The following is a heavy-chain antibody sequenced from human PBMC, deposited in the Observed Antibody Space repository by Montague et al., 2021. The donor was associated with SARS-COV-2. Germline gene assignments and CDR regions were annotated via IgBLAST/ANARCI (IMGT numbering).Heavy chain of an antibody. V-gene: IGHV4-59*01. CDR1: GGSISSYY. CDR2: IYYSGST. D-gene: IGHD3-9*01. Sequence: SETLSLTCTVSGGSISSYYWSWIRQPPGRGLEWIGYIYYSGSTNYNSYLKSRVTISVDTSKNQFSLKLSSVTAADTAVYYCARTGLWYYDILTGYTVNALDIWGQGTMVTVSS. CDR3: ARTGLWYYDILTGYTVNALDI. J-gene: IGHJ3*02.